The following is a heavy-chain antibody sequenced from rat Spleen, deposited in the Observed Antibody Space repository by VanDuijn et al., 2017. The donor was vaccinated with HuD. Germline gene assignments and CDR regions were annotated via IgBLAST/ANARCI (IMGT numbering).Heavy chain of an antibody. CDR1: GFTFSDYN. CDR3: ARHGIYNNYGWFAY. D-gene: IGHD1-10*01. J-gene: IGHJ3*01. V-gene: IGHV5-7*01. Sequence: EVQLVGSGGGLVQPGRSLKLSCAASGFTFSDYNMAWVRQAPKKGLEWVAIITYDGSSTYYRDSVKGRFTISRDNAKSTLYLQMDSLRSEDTATYYCARHGIYNNYGWFAYWGQGTLVTVSS. CDR2: ITYDGSST.